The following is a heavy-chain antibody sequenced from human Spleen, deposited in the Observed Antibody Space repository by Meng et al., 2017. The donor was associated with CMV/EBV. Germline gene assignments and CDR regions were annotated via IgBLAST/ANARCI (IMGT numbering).Heavy chain of an antibody. V-gene: IGHV3-7*01. J-gene: IGHJ6*02. Sequence: GGSLRLSCAASGFTFSRYAIHWVRQAPGKGLEWVANIKQDGSEKHYVDSVKGRFTISRDNAKNSLYLQMSSLRAEDTAVYYCARDDNRGPRGLYYYYGMDVWGQGTTVTVSS. CDR1: GFTFSRYA. D-gene: IGHD5-24*01. CDR2: IKQDGSEK. CDR3: ARDDNRGPRGLYYYYGMDV.